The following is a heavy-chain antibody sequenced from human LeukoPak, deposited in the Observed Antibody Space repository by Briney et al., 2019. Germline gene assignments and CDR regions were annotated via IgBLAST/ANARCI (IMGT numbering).Heavy chain of an antibody. CDR1: GFTFSSYA. Sequence: GRSLRLSCAASGFTFSSYAMHWVRQAPGKGLEWVAVISYDGSNKYYADSVKGRFTISRDNSKNTLYLQMNSLRAEDTAVYYCARDRRGYYDFWSGYYNWFDPWGQGTLVTASS. CDR2: ISYDGSNK. V-gene: IGHV3-30-3*01. D-gene: IGHD3-3*01. J-gene: IGHJ5*02. CDR3: ARDRRGYYDFWSGYYNWFDP.